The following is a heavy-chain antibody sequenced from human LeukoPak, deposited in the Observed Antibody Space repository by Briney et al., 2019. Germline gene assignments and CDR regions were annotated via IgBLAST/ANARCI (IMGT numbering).Heavy chain of an antibody. V-gene: IGHV1/OR15-1*01. CDR2: INPNSGGT. Sequence: ASVKVSCKASGYIFTDYYMHWVRQAPGQELGWMGRINPNSGGTNYAQKFQGRVTMTRDTSISTAYTELSSLRSEDTATYYCASGPGGSYAFDIWGQGTMVTVSS. CDR3: ASGPGGSYAFDI. CDR1: GYIFTDYY. D-gene: IGHD1-26*01. J-gene: IGHJ3*02.